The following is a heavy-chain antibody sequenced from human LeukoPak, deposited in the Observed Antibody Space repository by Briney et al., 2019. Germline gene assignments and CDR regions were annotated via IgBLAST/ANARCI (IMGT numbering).Heavy chain of an antibody. Sequence: GGSLRLSCAASGFTVSSNYMSWVRQAPGKGLEWVSVIYSGGSTYYADSVKGRFTISRGNSKNTLYLQMNSLRAEDTAVYYCASPPHYGDYYFDYWGQGTLVTVSS. V-gene: IGHV3-66*01. D-gene: IGHD4-17*01. CDR3: ASPPHYGDYYFDY. J-gene: IGHJ4*02. CDR1: GFTVSSNY. CDR2: IYSGGST.